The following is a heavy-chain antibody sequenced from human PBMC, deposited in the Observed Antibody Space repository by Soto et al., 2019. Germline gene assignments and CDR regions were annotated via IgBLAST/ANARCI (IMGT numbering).Heavy chain of an antibody. Sequence: LSLTCTVSGGSISSGGYYWSWIRQHPGKGLEWVAVISYDGSNKYYADSVKGRFTISRDNSKNTLYLQMNSLRAEDTAVYYCAKDTAGNYAYYGMDVWGQGTTVTVSS. J-gene: IGHJ6*02. CDR1: GGSISSGG. CDR3: AKDTAGNYAYYGMDV. V-gene: IGHV3-30*18. D-gene: IGHD6-19*01. CDR2: ISYDGSNK.